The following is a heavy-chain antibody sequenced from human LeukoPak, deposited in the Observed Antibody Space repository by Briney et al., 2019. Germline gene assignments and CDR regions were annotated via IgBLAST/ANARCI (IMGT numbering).Heavy chain of an antibody. D-gene: IGHD6-19*01. V-gene: IGHV1-2*02. CDR1: GYTFTGYY. J-gene: IGHJ4*02. CDR2: INPISGGT. Sequence: ASVKVSCKASGYTFTGYYMHWVRQAPGQGLEWMGWINPISGGTNYAQKLQGRVTMTRDTSISTAYMELSRLRSDDTAVYYCARDDSSGYNDFWGQRTLGTVSS. CDR3: ARDDSSGYNDF.